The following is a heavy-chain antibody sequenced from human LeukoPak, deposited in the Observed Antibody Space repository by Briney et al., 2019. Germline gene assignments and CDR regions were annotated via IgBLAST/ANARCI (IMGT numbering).Heavy chain of an antibody. V-gene: IGHV1-18*01. CDR3: ARDRWELLRADY. CDR2: ISAYNGNT. CDR1: GYTFTSYG. J-gene: IGHJ4*02. D-gene: IGHD1-26*01. Sequence: ASVKVSCKASGYTFTSYGISWVRQAPGQGLEWMGWISAYNGNTNYAQKLHGRVTVTTDTSTSTAYMELRSLRSDDTAVYYCARDRWELLRADYWGQGTLVTVSS.